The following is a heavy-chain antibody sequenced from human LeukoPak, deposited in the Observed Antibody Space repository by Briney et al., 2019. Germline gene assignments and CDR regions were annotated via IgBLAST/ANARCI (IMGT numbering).Heavy chain of an antibody. CDR2: ISAYNGDR. Sequence: ASVKVSCKASGYTFSSYGITWVRQGPGQGLEWMGWISAYNGDRNYAQKLQGRVTMTTDTSTSTAYMELRSLRSDDTAVYYCARDRGINFYFWGQGTLVTVSS. D-gene: IGHD3-16*01. CDR3: ARDRGINFYF. J-gene: IGHJ4*02. CDR1: GYTFSSYG. V-gene: IGHV1-18*01.